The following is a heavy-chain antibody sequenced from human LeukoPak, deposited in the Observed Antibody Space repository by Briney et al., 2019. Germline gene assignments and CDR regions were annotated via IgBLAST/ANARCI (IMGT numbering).Heavy chain of an antibody. D-gene: IGHD3-3*01. CDR3: TRHAYYDFWSGYYWEYAFDI. V-gene: IGHV4-59*01. J-gene: IGHJ3*02. Sequence: SGTLSLTCTVSGGSISSYYWSWIRQPPGKGLEWIGYIYYSGSTNYNPSLKSRVTISVDTSKNQFSLELSSVTAADTAVYYCTRHAYYDFWSGYYWEYAFDIWGQGTMVTVSS. CDR2: IYYSGST. CDR1: GGSISSYY.